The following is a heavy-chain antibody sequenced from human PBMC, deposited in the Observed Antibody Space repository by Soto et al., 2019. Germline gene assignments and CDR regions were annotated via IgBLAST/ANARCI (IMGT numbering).Heavy chain of an antibody. D-gene: IGHD1-7*01. V-gene: IGHV1-69*01. J-gene: IGHJ6*02. Sequence: QVQLVQSGAEVKKPGSSVKVSCKASGGTFSSYAISWVRQAPGQGLEWMGGIIPIFGTANYAQKCQGRVKITADESTSTAYMELSSLRAEDTAVYYCARHYVTGTTATYYYYYGMDVWGQGTTVTVSS. CDR2: IIPIFGTA. CDR1: GGTFSSYA. CDR3: ARHYVTGTTATYYYYYGMDV.